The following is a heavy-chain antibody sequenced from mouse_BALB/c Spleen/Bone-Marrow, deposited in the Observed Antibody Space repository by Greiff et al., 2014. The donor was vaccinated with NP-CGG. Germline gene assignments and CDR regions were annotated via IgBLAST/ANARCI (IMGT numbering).Heavy chain of an antibody. V-gene: IGHV1-9*01. CDR2: ILPGSGNI. J-gene: IGHJ4*01. Sequence: QVQLQQSGAELMKPGASVKISCKATGYTFSSYWIEWVKQRPGHGLEWIGEILPGSGNISFNEKFKGRATFTADTSSTTAYMQLSSLTSEDSAVYYCARGDWDFAMDYWGQGTSVTVSS. CDR3: ARGDWDFAMDY. CDR1: GYTFSSYW. D-gene: IGHD4-1*01.